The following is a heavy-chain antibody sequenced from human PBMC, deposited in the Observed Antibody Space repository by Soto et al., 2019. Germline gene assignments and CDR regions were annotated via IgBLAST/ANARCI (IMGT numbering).Heavy chain of an antibody. Sequence: PGGSLRLSCAASGFTVSGNYMSWVRQAPGRGLEWIGSIYHSGSTYYNPSLKSRVTISVDTSKNQFSLKLSSVTAADTAVYYCARVGGWFDPWGKGTLVTVSS. CDR2: IYHSGST. CDR3: ARVGGWFDP. V-gene: IGHV4-38-2*01. CDR1: GFTVSGNY. J-gene: IGHJ5*02. D-gene: IGHD3-10*01.